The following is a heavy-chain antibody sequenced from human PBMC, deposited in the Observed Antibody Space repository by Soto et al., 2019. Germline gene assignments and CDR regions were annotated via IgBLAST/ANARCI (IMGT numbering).Heavy chain of an antibody. Sequence: QVQLVESGGGVVQPGRSLRLSCAASGFTFSSYGMHWVRQAPGKGLEWVAVISYDGSNKYYADSVKGRFTISRDNSKNTLYLQMNSLRAEDTAVYYCAKDRDRYYCYGMDVWGQGTTVTVSS. V-gene: IGHV3-30*18. D-gene: IGHD3-10*01. J-gene: IGHJ6*02. CDR1: GFTFSSYG. CDR3: AKDRDRYYCYGMDV. CDR2: ISYDGSNK.